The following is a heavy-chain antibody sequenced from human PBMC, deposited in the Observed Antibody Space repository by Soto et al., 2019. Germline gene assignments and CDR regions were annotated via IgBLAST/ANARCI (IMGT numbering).Heavy chain of an antibody. J-gene: IGHJ6*02. Sequence: GAVKGSLKASCFTLFHYGCHGVRPAPCQGLEWMGWISAYNGNTNYAQKLQGRVTMTTDTSTSTAYMELRSLRSDDTAVYYCARHFSSSSQYYYGMDVWGQGTTVTVSS. CDR1: CFTLFHYG. D-gene: IGHD6-13*01. CDR3: ARHFSSSSQYYYGMDV. V-gene: IGHV1-18*01. CDR2: ISAYNGNT.